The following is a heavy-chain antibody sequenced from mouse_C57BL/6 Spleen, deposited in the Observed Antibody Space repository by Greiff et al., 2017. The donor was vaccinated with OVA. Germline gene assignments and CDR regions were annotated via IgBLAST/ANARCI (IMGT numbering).Heavy chain of an antibody. D-gene: IGHD3-1*01. V-gene: IGHV1-4*01. CDR1: GYTFTSYT. J-gene: IGHJ2*01. CDR3: ARSGVPYYFDY. Sequence: QVQLQQSGAELVRPGTSVKVSCKASGYTFTSYTMHWVKQRPGQGLEWIGYINPSSGYTKYNQKFKDKATLTADKSSSTAYMQLSSLTSEDSAVYYCARSGVPYYFDYWGQGTTLTVSS. CDR2: INPSSGYT.